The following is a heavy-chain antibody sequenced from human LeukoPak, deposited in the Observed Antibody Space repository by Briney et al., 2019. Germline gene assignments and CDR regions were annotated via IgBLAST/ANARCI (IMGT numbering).Heavy chain of an antibody. CDR1: GFTFSSYA. Sequence: PGGSLRLSCAASGFTFSSYAMSWVRQAPGKGLEWVSAISGSGGSTYYADSVKGRSTISRDNSKNTLYLQMNSLRAEDTAVYYCAKRGQLAVDAFDVWGQGTMVTVSS. CDR2: ISGSGGST. J-gene: IGHJ3*01. V-gene: IGHV3-23*01. D-gene: IGHD1-1*01. CDR3: AKRGQLAVDAFDV.